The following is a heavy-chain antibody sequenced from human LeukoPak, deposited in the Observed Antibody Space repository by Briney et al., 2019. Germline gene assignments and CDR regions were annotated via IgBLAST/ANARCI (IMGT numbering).Heavy chain of an antibody. CDR1: GGSFSGYY. J-gene: IGHJ5*02. CDR3: ARVPNNWFDP. Sequence: SETLSLTCAVYGGSFSGYYWSWIRQPPGKGLEWIGEINHSGSTNYNPSLKSRVTISVDTSKNQFSLKLSSVTAADTAVYYCARVPNNWFDPWGQGTLDTVSS. V-gene: IGHV4-34*01. CDR2: INHSGST.